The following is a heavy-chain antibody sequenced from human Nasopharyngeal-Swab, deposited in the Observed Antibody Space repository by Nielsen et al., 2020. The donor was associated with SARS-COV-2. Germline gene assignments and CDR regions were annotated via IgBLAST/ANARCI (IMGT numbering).Heavy chain of an antibody. CDR3: ARGIVGATDWGGWFDP. D-gene: IGHD1-26*01. CDR2: IYYSGST. Sequence: VRQMPGKGLEWIGYIYYSGSTNYNPSLKSRVTISVDTSKNQFSLKLSSVTAADTAVYYCARGIVGATDWGGWFDPWGQGTLVTVSS. J-gene: IGHJ5*02. V-gene: IGHV4-59*01.